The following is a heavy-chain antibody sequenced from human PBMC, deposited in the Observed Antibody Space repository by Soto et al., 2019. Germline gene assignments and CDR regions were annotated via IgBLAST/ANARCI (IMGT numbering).Heavy chain of an antibody. CDR1: GGTFSSYA. D-gene: IGHD3-10*01. CDR2: IIPIFGTA. V-gene: IGHV1-69*13. J-gene: IGHJ3*02. CDR3: AGDHPFGGSGSYGRVPNDAFDI. Sequence: ASVKVSCKASGGTFSSYAISWVRQAPGQGLEWMGGIIPIFGTANYAQKFQGRVTITADESTSTAYMELSSLRSEDTAVYYCAGDHPFGGSGSYGRVPNDAFDIWGQGTMVTVSS.